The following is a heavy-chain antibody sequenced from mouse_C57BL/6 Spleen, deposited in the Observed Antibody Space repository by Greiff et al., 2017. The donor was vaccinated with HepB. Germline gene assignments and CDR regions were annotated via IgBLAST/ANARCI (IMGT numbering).Heavy chain of an antibody. CDR2: INPSSGYT. CDR1: GYTFTSYW. J-gene: IGHJ2*01. D-gene: IGHD2-3*01. CDR3: ARSPCGGYYEGYYFDY. V-gene: IGHV1-7*01. Sequence: QVQLQQSGAELAKPGASVKLSCKASGYTFTSYWMHWVKQRPGQGLEWIGYINPSSGYTKYNQKFKDKATLTADKSSSTDYMQLSSLTYEDSAVYYCARSPCGGYYEGYYFDYWGQGTTLTVSS.